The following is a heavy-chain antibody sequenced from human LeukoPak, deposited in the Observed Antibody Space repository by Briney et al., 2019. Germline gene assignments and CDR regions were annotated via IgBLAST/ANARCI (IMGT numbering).Heavy chain of an antibody. CDR1: GYTFTSYY. CDR3: ARQTTVEEGLDY. D-gene: IGHD4-23*01. CDR2: INPSGGST. J-gene: IGHJ4*02. V-gene: IGHV1-46*01. Sequence: ASVKVSFKASGYTFTSYYMHWVRQAPGQGLEWMGIINPSGGSTSYAQKFQGRVTMTRDTSTSTVYMELSSLRSEDTAVYYCARQTTVEEGLDYWGQGTLVTVCS.